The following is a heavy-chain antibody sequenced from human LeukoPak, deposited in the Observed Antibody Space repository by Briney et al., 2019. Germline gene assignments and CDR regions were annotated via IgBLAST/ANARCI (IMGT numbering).Heavy chain of an antibody. Sequence: GGSLRLSCAASGFTFSSYWMHWVRQAPGKGLVWVSRINTDGSSTSYADSVKGRFTISRDNAKNTLYLQMNSLRAEDTAVYYCARDPSGYYYHFDYWGQGTLVSVSS. D-gene: IGHD3-22*01. J-gene: IGHJ4*02. CDR1: GFTFSSYW. V-gene: IGHV3-74*01. CDR3: ARDPSGYYYHFDY. CDR2: INTDGSST.